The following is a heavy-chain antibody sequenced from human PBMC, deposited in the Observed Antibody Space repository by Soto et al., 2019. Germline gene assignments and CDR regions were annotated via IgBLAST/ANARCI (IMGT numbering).Heavy chain of an antibody. D-gene: IGHD1-26*01. Sequence: GESLKISCAASGLDFSSDVMCWVRQAPGKGLEWVSSISGSGRTIYHADSMRGRFAISRDNSKHGLYLQLNNLRVDDTAVYYGAKVGPSYYYGMDVWGRGTTVTVSS. J-gene: IGHJ6*02. V-gene: IGHV3-23*01. CDR3: AKVGPSYYYGMDV. CDR1: GLDFSSDV. CDR2: ISGSGRTI.